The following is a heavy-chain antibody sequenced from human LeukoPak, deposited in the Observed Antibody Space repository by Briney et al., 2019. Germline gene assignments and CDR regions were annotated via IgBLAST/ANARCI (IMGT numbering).Heavy chain of an antibody. CDR2: IKQDGSGK. V-gene: IGHV3-7*05. Sequence: GGSLRLSCAASGFTLSSHWMTWVRQAPGKGLEWVANIKQDGSGKYYVDSVKGRFTISRDNAKNSLYLQMNSLRAEYTAVYYCARWGLASSGYYLDYWGQGTLVTVSS. CDR3: ARWGLASSGYYLDY. CDR1: GFTLSSHW. J-gene: IGHJ4*02. D-gene: IGHD3-22*01.